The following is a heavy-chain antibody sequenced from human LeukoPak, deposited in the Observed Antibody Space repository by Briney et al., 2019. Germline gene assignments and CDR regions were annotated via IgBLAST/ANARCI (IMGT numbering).Heavy chain of an antibody. Sequence: SETLSLTCSVSGGSISSGDFYWSWIRQPPGKGLEWIGYFFCSGSTYYNPSLKSRLTISVDTSKSQFSLRLSSVTAADTAVYYCARATYGDNRWFDPWGQGTLVTVSS. V-gene: IGHV4-30-4*01. J-gene: IGHJ5*02. CDR3: ARATYGDNRWFDP. CDR2: FFCSGST. CDR1: GGSISSGDFY. D-gene: IGHD4-17*01.